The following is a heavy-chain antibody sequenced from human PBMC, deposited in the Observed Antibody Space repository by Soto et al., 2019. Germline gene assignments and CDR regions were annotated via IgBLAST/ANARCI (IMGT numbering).Heavy chain of an antibody. CDR1: GHSMSNTDYF. CDR3: AREPSI. Sequence: SETLSLTCTVSGHSMSNTDYFWGWIRQHPWSGLEWIGCIFYTGSTYYNPSLKSRVTISVDTSKNQFSLKLSSVTAADTAVYYCAREPSIWGPGTLVTVSS. J-gene: IGHJ4*02. V-gene: IGHV4-31*03. CDR2: IFYTGST.